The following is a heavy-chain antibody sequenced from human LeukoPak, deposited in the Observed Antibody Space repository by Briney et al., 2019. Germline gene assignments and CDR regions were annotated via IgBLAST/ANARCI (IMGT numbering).Heavy chain of an antibody. V-gene: IGHV3-9*01. J-gene: IGHJ4*02. CDR1: GFTFDDYA. CDR2: ISWNSGSI. CDR3: AKDPQGLYSYGYGGLRY. Sequence: SLRLSCAASGFTFDDYAMHWVRQAPGKGLEGVSGISWNSGSIGYADSVKGRFTISRDNAKNSLYLQMNSLRAEDTALYYCAKDPQGLYSYGYGGLRYWGQGTLVTVSS. D-gene: IGHD5-18*01.